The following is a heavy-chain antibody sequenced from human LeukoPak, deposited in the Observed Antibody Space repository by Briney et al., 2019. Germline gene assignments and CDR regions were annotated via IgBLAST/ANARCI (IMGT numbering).Heavy chain of an antibody. CDR1: GFTFSSYD. CDR2: IGTAGDT. D-gene: IGHD6-19*01. J-gene: IGHJ6*03. V-gene: IGHV3-13*01. Sequence: GGSLRLSCAASGFTFSSYDMHWVRQATGKGLEWVSAIGTAGDTYYPGSVKGRFTISRENAKNSLYLQMNSLRAGDTDVYYCARALYSSGWFHYYYYMDVWGKGTTVTISS. CDR3: ARALYSSGWFHYYYYMDV.